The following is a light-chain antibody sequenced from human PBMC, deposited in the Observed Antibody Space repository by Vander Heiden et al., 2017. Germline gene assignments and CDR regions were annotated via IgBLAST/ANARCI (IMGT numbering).Light chain of an antibody. V-gene: IGLV2-8*01. Sequence: QSALTQPPSASGSPGQSVTISCTGTSSDVGGYNYFSWYQQHPGKAPKRRMEEVSKRPSGVPDRVSGAKSGTKASPNVSGLQAEDEADYYCSLYAGSKNVVFGGGTKMTVL. J-gene: IGLJ2*01. CDR3: SLYAGSKNVV. CDR2: EVS. CDR1: SSDVGGYNY.